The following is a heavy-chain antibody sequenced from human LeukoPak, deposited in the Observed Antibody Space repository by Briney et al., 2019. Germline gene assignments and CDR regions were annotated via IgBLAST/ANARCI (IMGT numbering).Heavy chain of an antibody. CDR1: GGTFSSYA. Sequence: SVKVSCKASGGTFSSYAISWVRQAPGQGLEWMGGIIPIFGTANYAQKFQGRVTITTDESTSTAYMELSSLRSEDTAVYYCARGRPGELLWLDFQHWGQGTLVTVSS. CDR3: ARGRPGELLWLDFQH. V-gene: IGHV1-69*05. D-gene: IGHD3-10*01. J-gene: IGHJ1*01. CDR2: IIPIFGTA.